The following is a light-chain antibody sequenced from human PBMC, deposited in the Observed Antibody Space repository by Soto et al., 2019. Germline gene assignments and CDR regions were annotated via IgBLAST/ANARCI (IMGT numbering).Light chain of an antibody. Sequence: DIQLTQSPSFLSASVGDKVTITCRASQAISSSLAWYQQNPGKAPKLLIYAASTLQSGVPSRFSGSGSGTEFTLKISTLQPEDFAIYSCQQLNSYPLTSGGGAKVEI. CDR1: QAISSS. J-gene: IGKJ4*01. V-gene: IGKV1-9*01. CDR3: QQLNSYPLT. CDR2: AAS.